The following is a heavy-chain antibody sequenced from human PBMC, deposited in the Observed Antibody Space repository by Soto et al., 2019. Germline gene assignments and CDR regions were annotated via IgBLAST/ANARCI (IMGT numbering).Heavy chain of an antibody. CDR3: ARDRRDGSIDY. CDR1: GFTFSSYE. D-gene: IGHD5-12*01. Sequence: WGSLRLSCAASGFTFSSYEMNWVRQAPGKGLEWVSYISSSGSTIYYADSVKGRFTISRDNAKNSLYLQMNSLRAEDTAVYYCARDRRDGSIDYWGQGTLVTVSS. V-gene: IGHV3-48*03. CDR2: ISSSGSTI. J-gene: IGHJ4*02.